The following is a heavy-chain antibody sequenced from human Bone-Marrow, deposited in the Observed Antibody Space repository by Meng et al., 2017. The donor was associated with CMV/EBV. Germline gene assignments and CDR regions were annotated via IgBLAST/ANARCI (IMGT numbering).Heavy chain of an antibody. V-gene: IGHV3-33*06. CDR3: AKEVDCSSTSCPSLDY. CDR2: IWYDGSNK. D-gene: IGHD2-2*01. J-gene: IGHJ4*02. CDR1: FNFSSYG. Sequence: FNFSSYGMHWVRQAPGKGLEWVAVIWYDGSNKYYADSVKGRFTMSRDNSKNTLYLEMNSLRAEDTAVYYCAKEVDCSSTSCPSLDYWGQGTLVTVSS.